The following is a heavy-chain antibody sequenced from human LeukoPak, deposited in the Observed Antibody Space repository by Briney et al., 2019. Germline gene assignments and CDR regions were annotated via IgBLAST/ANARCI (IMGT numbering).Heavy chain of an antibody. Sequence: KTSETLSLTCAVYGGSFSGYYWSWIRQPPGKGLEWIGEINHSGSTNYNPSLKSRVTISVDTSKNQFSLKLSSVTAADTAVYYCARSRRWWYFDYWGQGTLVTVSS. CDR3: ARSRRWWYFDY. CDR2: INHSGST. D-gene: IGHD2-15*01. J-gene: IGHJ4*02. CDR1: GGSFSGYY. V-gene: IGHV4-34*01.